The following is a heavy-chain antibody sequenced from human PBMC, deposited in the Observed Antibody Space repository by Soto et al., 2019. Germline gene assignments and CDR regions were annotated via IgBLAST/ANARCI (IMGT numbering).Heavy chain of an antibody. CDR2: INHSGTT. CDR1: GGSFSGYY. V-gene: IGHV4-34*01. D-gene: IGHD3-22*01. J-gene: IGHJ6*02. CDR3: ARHYYDSSGYPAPYYHGMDV. Sequence: PSEALSLTSAVYGGSFSGYYWSWIRQPPGKGLEWIGEINHSGTTYYNPSLESRITISQDTSNNQFSLKLTSVTAADTAVYYCARHYYDSSGYPAPYYHGMDVWGQGTTVTVSS.